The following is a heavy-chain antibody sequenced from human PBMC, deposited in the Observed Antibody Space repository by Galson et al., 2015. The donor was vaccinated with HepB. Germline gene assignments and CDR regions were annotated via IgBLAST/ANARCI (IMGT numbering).Heavy chain of an antibody. CDR3: ARVGPTVTGLFDY. CDR2: ISSSSSYI. CDR1: GFTFSSYS. V-gene: IGHV3-21*01. J-gene: IGHJ4*02. Sequence: SLRLSCAASGFTFSSYSMNWVRQAPGKGLEWVSSISSSSSYIYYADSVKGRFTISRDNAKSSLYLQMNSLRAEDTAVYYCARVGPTVTGLFDYWGQGTLVTVSS. D-gene: IGHD4-17*01.